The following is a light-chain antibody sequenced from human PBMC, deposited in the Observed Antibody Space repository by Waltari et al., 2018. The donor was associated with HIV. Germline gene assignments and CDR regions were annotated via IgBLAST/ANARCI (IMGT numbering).Light chain of an antibody. Sequence: EVVMRQSPATLSVSPGERATLSCRASQDIGNDLAWYQQRRGQAPRLLIYVAPTRATGAPAGFIGRRSGTEFTLTISNLESEDLAVDYCQQYNLRPTTFGGGTKVEMK. J-gene: IGKJ4*01. CDR1: QDIGND. CDR2: VAP. CDR3: QQYNLRPTT. V-gene: IGKV3-15*01.